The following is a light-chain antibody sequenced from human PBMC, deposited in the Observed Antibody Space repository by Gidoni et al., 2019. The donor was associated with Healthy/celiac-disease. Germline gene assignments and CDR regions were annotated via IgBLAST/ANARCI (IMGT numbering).Light chain of an antibody. J-gene: IGKJ1*01. CDR3: QQYNSYSRT. Sequence: DIQMTQSPSTLSASVGDRVTITCRASQSISSWLAWYQQKPGKAPKLLIYKASSLESGVPSRFSGSGSGKEFTITISSLQPDDFATYYCQQYNSYSRTFGQGTKVEIK. CDR2: KAS. CDR1: QSISSW. V-gene: IGKV1-5*03.